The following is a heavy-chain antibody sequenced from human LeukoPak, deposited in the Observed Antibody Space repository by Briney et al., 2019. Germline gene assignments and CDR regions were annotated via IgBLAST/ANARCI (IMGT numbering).Heavy chain of an antibody. CDR3: ARDKIVGATHFDY. CDR2: ISSSGSTI. J-gene: IGHJ4*02. V-gene: IGHV3-48*03. CDR1: GFTFSSYE. D-gene: IGHD1-26*01. Sequence: GGSLRLSCAASGFTFSSYEMNWVRQAPGKGLEWVSYISSSGSTIYYADSVKGRFTISRDNAKNSLYLQMNSLRAEDTAVYSCARDKIVGATHFDYWGQGTLVTVSS.